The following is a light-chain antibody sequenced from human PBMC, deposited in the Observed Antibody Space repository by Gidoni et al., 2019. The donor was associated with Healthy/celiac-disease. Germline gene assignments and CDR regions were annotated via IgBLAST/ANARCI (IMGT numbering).Light chain of an antibody. J-gene: IGKJ1*01. CDR3: QQRSKWPQT. V-gene: IGKV3-11*01. Sequence: DIVLTQSPATLSLSPGERATLSCRASQSVSSYLAWYQQKPGQAPRLLIYDASNRATGIPARFSGSGSGTDFTLTISTLGPEDFAVYYCQQRSKWPQTFGQGTKVEIK. CDR1: QSVSSY. CDR2: DAS.